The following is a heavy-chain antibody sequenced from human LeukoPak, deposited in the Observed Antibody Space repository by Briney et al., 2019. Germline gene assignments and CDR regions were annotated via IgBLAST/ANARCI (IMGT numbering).Heavy chain of an antibody. CDR2: IYTSGST. J-gene: IGHJ5*02. Sequence: PSETLSLTCTVSGGSISSYYWSWIRQPPGKGLEWIGRIYTSGSTNYNPSLKSRVIMSVDTSKNQFSLKLSSVTAADTAVYYCARVKDYYDSSGYYYSNWFDPWGQGTLVTVSS. D-gene: IGHD3-22*01. CDR3: ARVKDYYDSSGYYYSNWFDP. V-gene: IGHV4-4*07. CDR1: GGSISSYY.